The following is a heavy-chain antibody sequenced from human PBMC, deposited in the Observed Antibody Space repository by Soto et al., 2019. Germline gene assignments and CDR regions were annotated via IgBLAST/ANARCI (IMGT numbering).Heavy chain of an antibody. D-gene: IGHD3-10*01. V-gene: IGHV2-5*02. Sequence: QITLKESGPTPVKPTQTLTLTCTFSGFSLSTSGVGVAWIRQPPGKALEWLALIYWDDGKHYSPSLKSRLTITKDTSKNQVVLTMTNMDPVDTATYYCAHTWGSRSPVYWGQGTLLTVSS. CDR2: IYWDDGK. J-gene: IGHJ4*02. CDR1: GFSLSTSGVG. CDR3: AHTWGSRSPVY.